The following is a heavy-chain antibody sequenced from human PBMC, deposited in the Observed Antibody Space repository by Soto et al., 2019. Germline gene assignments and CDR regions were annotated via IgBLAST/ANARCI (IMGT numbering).Heavy chain of an antibody. V-gene: IGHV3-66*01. CDR3: ARDIAAAGKGDY. Sequence: EVQLVESGGGLVQPGGSLRLSCAASGFTVSSNYMSWVRQAPGKGLEWVSVIYSGGSTYYADSVKGRFTIYRDNSKNTLYLQMNSLRAEDTAVYYCARDIAAAGKGDYWGQGTLVTVSS. CDR1: GFTVSSNY. CDR2: IYSGGST. J-gene: IGHJ4*02. D-gene: IGHD6-13*01.